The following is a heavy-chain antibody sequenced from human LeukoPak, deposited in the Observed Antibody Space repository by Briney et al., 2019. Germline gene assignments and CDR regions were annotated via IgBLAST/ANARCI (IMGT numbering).Heavy chain of an antibody. V-gene: IGHV3-30*18. J-gene: IGHJ4*02. CDR3: AKSHYRGFGELFSNFDY. Sequence: GRSLRLSCAASGFTFSSYGMHWVRQAPGKGLEWVAVISYDGSNKYYADSVKGRFTISRDNSKNTLYLQMNSLRAEDTAVYYCAKSHYRGFGELFSNFDYWGQGTLVTVPS. CDR1: GFTFSSYG. D-gene: IGHD3-10*01. CDR2: ISYDGSNK.